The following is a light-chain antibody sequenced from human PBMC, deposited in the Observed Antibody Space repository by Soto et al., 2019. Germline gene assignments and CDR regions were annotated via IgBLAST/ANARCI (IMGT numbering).Light chain of an antibody. CDR3: SSYTTSGTPV. CDR1: SSDVGGYNY. Sequence: QSALTQPASVSGSPGQSITISCTGTSSDVGGYNYLSWYQQHPGKAPRVMISEVSNRPSGVSNRFSGSKSGNTASLTISGLQAEDEADDFCSSYTTSGTPVFGGGTKLTVL. CDR2: EVS. J-gene: IGLJ3*02. V-gene: IGLV2-14*01.